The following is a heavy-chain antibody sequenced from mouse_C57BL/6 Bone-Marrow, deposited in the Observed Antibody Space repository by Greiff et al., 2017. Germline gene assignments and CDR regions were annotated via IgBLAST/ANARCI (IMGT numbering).Heavy chain of an antibody. Sequence: VKLQESGAELARPGASVKLSCKASGYTFTSYGISWVKQRTGQGLEWIGEIYPRSGNTYYNEKFKGKATLTADKSSSTAYMELRSLTSEDSAVYFCARNGYVYAFAYWGQGTLVTVSA. D-gene: IGHD2-2*01. CDR2: IYPRSGNT. V-gene: IGHV1-81*01. CDR1: GYTFTSYG. J-gene: IGHJ3*01. CDR3: ARNGYVYAFAY.